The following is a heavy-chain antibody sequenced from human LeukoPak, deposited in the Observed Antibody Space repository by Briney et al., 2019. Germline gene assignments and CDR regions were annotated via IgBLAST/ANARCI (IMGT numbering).Heavy chain of an antibody. J-gene: IGHJ4*02. D-gene: IGHD6-13*01. V-gene: IGHV1-18*01. Sequence: ASVKVSCKASGGTFSSYAISWVRQAPGQGLEWMGWISAYNGNTNYAQKLQGRVTMSTDTSTSTAYMELRSLRSDDTAVYYCARVPAAGTLGYWGQGTLVTVSS. CDR3: ARVPAAGTLGY. CDR1: GGTFSSYA. CDR2: ISAYNGNT.